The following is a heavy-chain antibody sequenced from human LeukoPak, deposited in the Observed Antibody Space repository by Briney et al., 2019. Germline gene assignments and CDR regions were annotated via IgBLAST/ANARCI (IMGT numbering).Heavy chain of an antibody. CDR1: GGSISSYY. CDR3: ARYRDYYYGMDV. V-gene: IGHV4-59*01. CDR2: IYYSGST. Sequence: PSETLSLTCTVSGGSISSYYWSWIRQRPGKGLEWIGYIYYSGSTNYNPSLKSRVTISVDTSKNQFSLKLSSVTAADTAVYYCARYRDYYYGMDVWGQGTTVIVSS. J-gene: IGHJ6*02. D-gene: IGHD1-26*01.